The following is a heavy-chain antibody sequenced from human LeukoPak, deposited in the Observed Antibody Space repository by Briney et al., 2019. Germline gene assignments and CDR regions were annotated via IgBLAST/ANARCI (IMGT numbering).Heavy chain of an antibody. CDR1: GDSVSSNSAA. CDR2: TYYRSKWYN. J-gene: IGHJ4*02. D-gene: IGHD4-11*01. Sequence: SQTLSLTCAISGDSVSSNSAAWNWISQSPSRGLEWLGRTYYRSKWYNDYAVSVKSRITIDQDTSKNQFSLQLNSVTPEDTAVYYCASGAHNYRLNWGQGTLVTVSS. CDR3: ASGAHNYRLN. V-gene: IGHV6-1*01.